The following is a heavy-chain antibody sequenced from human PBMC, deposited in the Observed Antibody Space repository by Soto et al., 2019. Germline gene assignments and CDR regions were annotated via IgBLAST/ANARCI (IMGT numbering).Heavy chain of an antibody. CDR2: IIPIFGTA. Sequence: QVQLVQSGAEVKKPGSSVKVSCKASGGTFSSYAISWLRQAPGQGLEWMGGIIPIFGTANYEQKFQGRVKLTADQSTSTAYMELSSLSSEDTAVYYCAREKGIAVALDGSFDYWGKGPLVTVSS. CDR1: GGTFSSYA. CDR3: AREKGIAVALDGSFDY. J-gene: IGHJ4*02. D-gene: IGHD6-19*01. V-gene: IGHV1-69*01.